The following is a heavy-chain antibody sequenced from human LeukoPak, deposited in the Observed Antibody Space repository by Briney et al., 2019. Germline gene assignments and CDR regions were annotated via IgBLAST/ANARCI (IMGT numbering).Heavy chain of an antibody. V-gene: IGHV4-39*01. CDR2: IFYSGSN. CDR1: GGSISGSSYY. CDR3: ARLAGSWYSIFGY. D-gene: IGHD6-13*01. Sequence: PSETLSLTCNVSGGSISGSSYYWGWIRQPPGKGLEWIGSIFYSGSNYYNPSLKSRVTISVDTPRNQFSLKLNSVTAADTAVYYCARLAGSWYSIFGYWGQGTLVTASS. J-gene: IGHJ4*02.